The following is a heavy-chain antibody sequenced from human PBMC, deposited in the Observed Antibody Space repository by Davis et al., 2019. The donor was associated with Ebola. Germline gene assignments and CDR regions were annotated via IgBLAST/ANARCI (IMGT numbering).Heavy chain of an antibody. J-gene: IGHJ6*02. D-gene: IGHD3-10*01. Sequence: MPSETLSLTCTVSGGSMSSYYWSWIRQPPGKGLEWIGFIYYSGNTNYNPSLKSRVTMSVDTSKRQFSLKLSSVTAADTAVYSCAGLRVVQGVLGRKYNYGLDVWGQGTLVIVSS. CDR2: IYYSGNT. V-gene: IGHV4-59*12. CDR1: GGSMSSYY. CDR3: AGLRVVQGVLGRKYNYGLDV.